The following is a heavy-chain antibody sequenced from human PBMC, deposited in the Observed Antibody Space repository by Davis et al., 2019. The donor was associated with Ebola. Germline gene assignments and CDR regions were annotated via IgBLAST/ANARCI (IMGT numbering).Heavy chain of an antibody. D-gene: IGHD3-22*01. CDR1: GGSIISSSSY. Sequence: GSLRLSCTVSGGSIISSSSYWGWIRQPPRKGLEWIGSIYYSGITYYNPSLKSRVTISVDTSKNQFSLKLRSVTAADTAVYYCVRLGGSGYYPFDYWGQGTLVTVSS. CDR3: VRLGGSGYYPFDY. J-gene: IGHJ4*02. CDR2: IYYSGIT. V-gene: IGHV4-39*01.